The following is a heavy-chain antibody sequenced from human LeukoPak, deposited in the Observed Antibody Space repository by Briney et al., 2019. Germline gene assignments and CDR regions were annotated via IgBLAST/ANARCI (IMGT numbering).Heavy chain of an antibody. J-gene: IGHJ3*02. Sequence: GGSLRLSCAASGFTFSSYEMNWVRQAPGKGLEWVSYISSSGSTIYYADSVKGRFTISRDNAKNSLYLQMNSLRAEDTAVYYCAISGYSYGSGAFDIWGQGTMVTVSS. CDR1: GFTFSSYE. CDR2: ISSSGSTI. D-gene: IGHD5-18*01. V-gene: IGHV3-48*03. CDR3: AISGYSYGSGAFDI.